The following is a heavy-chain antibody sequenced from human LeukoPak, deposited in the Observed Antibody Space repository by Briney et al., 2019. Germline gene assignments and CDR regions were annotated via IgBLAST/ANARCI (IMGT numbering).Heavy chain of an antibody. J-gene: IGHJ6*03. CDR1: GFTFSSYS. Sequence: PGGSLRLSCAASGFTFSSYSMNWVRQAPGKGLEWVSAISGTGGTTYYADSVKGRFTISRDNSKNPLYLQMNSLRAEDTAVYYCAKNGDRGAYCSGGSCYPYYYYYMDVWGKGTTVTISS. V-gene: IGHV3-23*01. CDR3: AKNGDRGAYCSGGSCYPYYYYYMDV. CDR2: ISGTGGTT. D-gene: IGHD2-15*01.